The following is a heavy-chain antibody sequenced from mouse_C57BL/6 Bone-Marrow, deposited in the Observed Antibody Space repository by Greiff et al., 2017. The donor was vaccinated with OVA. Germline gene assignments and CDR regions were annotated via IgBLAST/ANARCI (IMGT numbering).Heavy chain of an antibody. V-gene: IGHV2-2*01. CDR3: ARNWDGPDY. CDR1: GFSLTSYG. CDR2: IWSGGSS. D-gene: IGHD4-1*01. J-gene: IGHJ2*01. Sequence: QVQLKESGPGLVQPSQCLSITCTVSGFSLTSYGVHWVRQSPGKGLEWLGVIWSGGSSDYNAAFITRLSISKDNAKSHVFFKMNSLQADDTAIYYCARNWDGPDYWGQGTTLTVSS.